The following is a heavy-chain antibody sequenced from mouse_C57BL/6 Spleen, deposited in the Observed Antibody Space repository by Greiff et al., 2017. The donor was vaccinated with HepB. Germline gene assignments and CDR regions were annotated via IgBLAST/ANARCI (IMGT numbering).Heavy chain of an antibody. CDR2: ISYDGSN. CDR1: GYSITSGYY. V-gene: IGHV3-6*01. J-gene: IGHJ4*01. CDR3: ARGITTVVDYYAMDY. Sequence: EVKVEESGPGLVKPSQSLSLTCSVTGYSITSGYYWNWIRQFPGNKLEWMGYISYDGSNNYNPSLKNRISITRDTSKNQFFLKLNSVTTEDTATYYCARGITTVVDYYAMDYWGQGTSVTVSS. D-gene: IGHD1-1*01.